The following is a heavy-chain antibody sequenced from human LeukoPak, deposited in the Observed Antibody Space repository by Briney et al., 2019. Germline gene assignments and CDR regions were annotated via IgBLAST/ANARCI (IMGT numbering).Heavy chain of an antibody. CDR3: ARDLITMVRGVRSGYGY. Sequence: ASVKVSCKASGYTFTGYYMHWVRQAPGQGLEWMGWINPNSGGTNYAQEFQGRVTMTRDTSISTAYMELSRLRSDDTAVYYCARDLITMVRGVRSGYGYWGQGTLVTVSS. CDR1: GYTFTGYY. J-gene: IGHJ4*02. CDR2: INPNSGGT. V-gene: IGHV1-2*02. D-gene: IGHD3-10*01.